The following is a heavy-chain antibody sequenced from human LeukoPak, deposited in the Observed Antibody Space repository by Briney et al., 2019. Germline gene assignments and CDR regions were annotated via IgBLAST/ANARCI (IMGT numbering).Heavy chain of an antibody. Sequence: GGSLRLSCAAFGFTFNNYGIHWVRQAPGKGLEWVAVMWYGRTDKYYADSVKGRFTISRDNSKNTLFIEMNSLRAEDTAVYYCARDLSPFCGSDCYGGGLGYWGQGTLVTVSS. V-gene: IGHV3-33*01. CDR1: GFTFNNYG. CDR3: ARDLSPFCGSDCYGGGLGY. D-gene: IGHD2-21*02. CDR2: MWYGRTDK. J-gene: IGHJ4*02.